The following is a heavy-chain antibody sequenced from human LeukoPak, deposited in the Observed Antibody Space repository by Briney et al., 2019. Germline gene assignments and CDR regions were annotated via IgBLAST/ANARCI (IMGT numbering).Heavy chain of an antibody. CDR1: GGSISSYY. V-gene: IGHV4-59*01. CDR3: AGTPYYYDSSGYYLVY. J-gene: IGHJ4*02. CDR2: IYYSGST. D-gene: IGHD3-22*01. Sequence: SETLSLTCAVSGGSISSYYWSWIRQPPGKGLEWIGYIYYSGSTNYNPSLQRRVTISVETSKNQFSLKLSPVTAADTAVYYCAGTPYYYDSSGYYLVYWGQGTLVSVSS.